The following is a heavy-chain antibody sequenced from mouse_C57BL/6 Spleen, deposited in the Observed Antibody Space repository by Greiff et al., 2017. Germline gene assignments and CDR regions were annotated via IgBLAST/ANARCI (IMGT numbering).Heavy chain of an antibody. Sequence: VQLQQSGAELVKPGASVKLSCKASGYTFTSYWMQWVKQRPGQGLEWIGEIDPSDSYTNYNQKFKGKATLTVDTSSSTAYMQLSSLTSEDSAVYYCARLDEGFAYWGQGTLVTVSA. V-gene: IGHV1-50*01. CDR1: GYTFTSYW. CDR2: IDPSDSYT. J-gene: IGHJ3*01. CDR3: ARLDEGFAY.